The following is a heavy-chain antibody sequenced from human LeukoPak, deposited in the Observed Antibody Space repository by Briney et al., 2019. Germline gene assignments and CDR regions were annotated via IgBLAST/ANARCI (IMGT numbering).Heavy chain of an antibody. CDR3: AKLREWELPDLFDY. V-gene: IGHV3-23*01. CDR2: ISGSGGSR. D-gene: IGHD1-26*01. Sequence: GGSLRLSCAASGFTFNSFAMNWVRQAPGKGLEWVSGISGSGGSRFYTDSVKGRFTISRDNSKNTLYLQMNSLRAEDTAVYYCAKLREWELPDLFDYWGQGTLVTVSS. J-gene: IGHJ4*02. CDR1: GFTFNSFA.